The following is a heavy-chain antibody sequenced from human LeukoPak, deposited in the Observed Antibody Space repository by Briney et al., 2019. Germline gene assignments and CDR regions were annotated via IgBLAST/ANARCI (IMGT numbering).Heavy chain of an antibody. CDR3: AKATMIVVVIDAFDI. Sequence: PGGSLRLSCAASGFTLSSYAMSWVRQAPGKGLEWVSAISGSGGSTYYADSVKGRFTISRDNSKNTLYLQMNSLRAEDTAVYYCAKATMIVVVIDAFDIWGQGTMVTVSS. J-gene: IGHJ3*02. D-gene: IGHD3-22*01. CDR1: GFTLSSYA. V-gene: IGHV3-23*01. CDR2: ISGSGGST.